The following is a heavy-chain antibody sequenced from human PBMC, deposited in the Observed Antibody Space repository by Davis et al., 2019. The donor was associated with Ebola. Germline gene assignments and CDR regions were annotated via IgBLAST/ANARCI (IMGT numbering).Heavy chain of an antibody. CDR2: ISWNSGSI. Sequence: SLKISCAASGFTFDDYAMHWVRQAPGKGLEWVSGISWNSGSIGYADSVKGRFTISRDNSKNTLYLQMNSLRAEDTAVYYCARGSSGDRVLSRPDVWGQGTTVTVSS. CDR1: GFTFDDYA. CDR3: ARGSSGDRVLSRPDV. D-gene: IGHD7-27*01. V-gene: IGHV3-9*01. J-gene: IGHJ6*02.